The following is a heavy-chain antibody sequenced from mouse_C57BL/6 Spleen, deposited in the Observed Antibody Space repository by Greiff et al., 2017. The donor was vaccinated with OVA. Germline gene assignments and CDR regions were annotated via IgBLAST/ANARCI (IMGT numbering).Heavy chain of an antibody. Sequence: EVQGVESGGGLVQPGGSLSLSCAASGFTFTDYYMSWVRQPPGKALEWLGFIRNKANGYTTEYSASVKGRFTISRDNSQSILYLQMNALRAEDSATYYCARSPGFPSFDYWGQGTTLTVSS. CDR3: ARSPGFPSFDY. V-gene: IGHV7-3*01. CDR1: GFTFTDYY. J-gene: IGHJ2*01. D-gene: IGHD2-10*02. CDR2: IRNKANGYTT.